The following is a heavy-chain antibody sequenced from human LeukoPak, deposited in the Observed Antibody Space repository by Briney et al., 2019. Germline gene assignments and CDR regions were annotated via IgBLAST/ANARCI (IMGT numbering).Heavy chain of an antibody. CDR2: IYPGDSDT. D-gene: IGHD3-22*01. V-gene: IGHV5-51*01. CDR1: GYSFTNFW. J-gene: IGHJ4*02. CDR3: ASSYYYDSSGYSLDY. Sequence: GESLKISCKGSGYSFTNFWIGWVRQMPGKGLEWMGIIYPGDSDTRYSPSFQGQVTISADKSISTAYLQWSSLKASDTAMYYCASSYYYDSSGYSLDYWGQGTLVTVSS.